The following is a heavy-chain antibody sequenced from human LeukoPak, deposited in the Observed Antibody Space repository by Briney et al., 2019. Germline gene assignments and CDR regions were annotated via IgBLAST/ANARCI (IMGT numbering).Heavy chain of an antibody. J-gene: IGHJ4*02. V-gene: IGHV1-2*02. CDR2: INPNSGGT. D-gene: IGHD2-15*01. CDR3: ARGPDIVVVVAATTLGY. CDR1: GYTFTGYY. Sequence: GASVKVSCKASGYTFTGYYMHWVRQAPGQGLEWMGWINPNSGGTNYAQKLQGRVTMTRDTSISTAYMELSRLRSDDTAVYYCARGPDIVVVVAATTLGYWGQGTLVTVSS.